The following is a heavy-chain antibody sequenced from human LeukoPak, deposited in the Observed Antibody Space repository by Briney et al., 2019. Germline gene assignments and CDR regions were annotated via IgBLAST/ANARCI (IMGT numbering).Heavy chain of an antibody. D-gene: IGHD3-10*01. CDR3: ARPSGYYYGSGSYLVYYFDY. V-gene: IGHV4-39*01. CDR2: IYYSGST. J-gene: IGHJ4*02. CDR1: GGSISSSSYY. Sequence: SETLSLTCTVSGGSISSSSYYWGWIRQPPGKGLEWIGSIYYSGSTYYNPSLKSRVTISVDTSKNQFSLKLSSVTAADTAVYYCARPSGYYYGSGSYLVYYFDYWGQGTLVTVSS.